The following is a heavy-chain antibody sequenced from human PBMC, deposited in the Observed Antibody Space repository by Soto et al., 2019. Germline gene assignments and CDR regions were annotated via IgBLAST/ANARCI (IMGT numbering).Heavy chain of an antibody. J-gene: IGHJ4*02. CDR3: ARDGIGGTVFRGYLDY. CDR1: GGIFHGYG. CDR2: IRFDGSNE. Sequence: QEQLVESGGGVVQPGTPLRLSCAVPGGIFHGYGMHWVRQAPGKGLEWVAIIRFDGSNEEYADSVKGRFTISRENSKNTLYLQMNTLGAEDTAVYYCARDGIGGTVFRGYLDYWGRGTVVTVSS. V-gene: IGHV3-33*01. D-gene: IGHD1-7*01.